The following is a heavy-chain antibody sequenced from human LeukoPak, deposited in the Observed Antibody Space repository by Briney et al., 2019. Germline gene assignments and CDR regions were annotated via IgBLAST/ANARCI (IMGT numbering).Heavy chain of an antibody. D-gene: IGHD5-12*01. V-gene: IGHV4-39*01. Sequence: SETLSLTCTVSGGSISSSSYYWGWIRQPPGKGLEWIGNIYYSGSTYYNPSLKSRVIISLDTSKNQFSLKLSSVTAADTAVYNCARRSGYEILDYWGQGTLVTVSS. CDR3: ARRSGYEILDY. CDR1: GGSISSSSYY. J-gene: IGHJ4*02. CDR2: IYYSGST.